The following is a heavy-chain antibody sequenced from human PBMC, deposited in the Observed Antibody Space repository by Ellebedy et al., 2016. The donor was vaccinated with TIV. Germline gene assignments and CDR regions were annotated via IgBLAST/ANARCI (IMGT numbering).Heavy chain of an antibody. Sequence: GGSLRLSCEASGFAFSSYNMNWVRQAPGKGLEWVSYISISSSAIYYDDSVAGRFTISRDNAKNSLYLQMNSLRDEDTAVYYCARGSTIFGVVFHDYWGQGTLVTVSS. CDR1: GFAFSSYN. V-gene: IGHV3-48*02. J-gene: IGHJ4*02. CDR2: ISISSSAI. CDR3: ARGSTIFGVVFHDY. D-gene: IGHD3-3*01.